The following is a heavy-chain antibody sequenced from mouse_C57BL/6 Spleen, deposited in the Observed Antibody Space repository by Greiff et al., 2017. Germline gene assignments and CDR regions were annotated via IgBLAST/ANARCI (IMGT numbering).Heavy chain of an antibody. D-gene: IGHD2-3*01. V-gene: IGHV2-3*01. Sequence: VQVVESGPGLVAPSQSLSITCTVSGFSLTSYGVSWVRQPPGKGLEWLGVIWGDGRTNYHSALISRLGISKDNSKSQVILKLNSLQTDDTATYYCAKPDGPFAYWGQGTLVTVSA. CDR1: GFSLTSYG. J-gene: IGHJ3*01. CDR2: IWGDGRT. CDR3: AKPDGPFAY.